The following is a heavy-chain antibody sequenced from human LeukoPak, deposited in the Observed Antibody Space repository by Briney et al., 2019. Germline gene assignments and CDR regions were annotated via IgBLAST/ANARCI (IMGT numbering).Heavy chain of an antibody. CDR1: GGSISSYY. Sequence: SETLSLTCTVSGGSISSYYWSWIRQAPGKGLEWIGYVYYSGTTNYNPSLKSRVSISVDTSKTQFSLKLTSVTAADTAVYYCARAPAGSAEYFQHWGQGTLVTVSS. CDR2: VYYSGTT. CDR3: ARAPAGSAEYFQH. D-gene: IGHD2-2*01. J-gene: IGHJ1*01. V-gene: IGHV4-59*01.